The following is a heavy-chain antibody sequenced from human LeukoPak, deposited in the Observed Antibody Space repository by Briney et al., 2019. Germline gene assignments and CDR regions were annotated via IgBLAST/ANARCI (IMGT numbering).Heavy chain of an antibody. CDR2: IKQDESEK. D-gene: IGHD4-17*01. CDR1: GFTFSSSW. CDR3: ARRAATVTTSWSAFDI. Sequence: GGSLRLSCAASGFTFSSSWLSWVRQAPGKGLEWVANIKQDESEKYYVDSVKGRFTISRDNAKNSLYLQMNSLRAEDTAVYYCARRAATVTTSWSAFDIWGQGTMVTVSS. J-gene: IGHJ3*02. V-gene: IGHV3-7*01.